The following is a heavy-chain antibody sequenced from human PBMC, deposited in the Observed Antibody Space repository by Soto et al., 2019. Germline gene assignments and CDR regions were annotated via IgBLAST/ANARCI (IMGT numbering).Heavy chain of an antibody. Sequence: ASVKESCQDCGYTYPSYDSNWVRQATGQGLEWMRWTNPISGNTGYAQKFHRRVTMTRNTSISTAYMELSSLRSEFMSVYYCARGPGRYCRTNGVCHLYWR. CDR1: GYTYPSYD. CDR3: ARGPGRYCRTNGVCHLY. J-gene: IGHJ4*01. CDR2: TNPISGNT. D-gene: IGHD2-8*01. V-gene: IGHV1-8*01.